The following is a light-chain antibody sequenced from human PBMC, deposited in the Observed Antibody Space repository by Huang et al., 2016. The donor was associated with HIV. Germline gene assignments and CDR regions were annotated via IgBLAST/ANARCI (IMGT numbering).Light chain of an antibody. Sequence: DIQMTQSPSSLSASVGDSVTITCRASQSINTYLNWYQQKPGKAPRILIYGASRLQSGVSSRFSGSGSWTDFTLTISSLQPEDFATYYCQQNDNTPWTFGQGTKVETK. V-gene: IGKV1-39*01. CDR3: QQNDNTPWT. CDR2: GAS. CDR1: QSINTY. J-gene: IGKJ1*01.